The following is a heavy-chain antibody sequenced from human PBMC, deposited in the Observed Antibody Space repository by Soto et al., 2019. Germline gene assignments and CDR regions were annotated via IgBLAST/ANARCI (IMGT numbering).Heavy chain of an antibody. J-gene: IGHJ2*01. V-gene: IGHV4-30-4*01. CDR3: ARDGPNWYFDL. CDR1: GGSISSGDYY. Sequence: QVQLQESGPVLVKPSQTLSLTCTVSGGSISSGDYYWSWIRQPPGKGLEWIGYIYYSGSTYYNPSLKSRVTISVDMPKDQFALKLSSLTATDTAVYYCARDGPNWYFDLWGRGTLVTVSS. CDR2: IYYSGST.